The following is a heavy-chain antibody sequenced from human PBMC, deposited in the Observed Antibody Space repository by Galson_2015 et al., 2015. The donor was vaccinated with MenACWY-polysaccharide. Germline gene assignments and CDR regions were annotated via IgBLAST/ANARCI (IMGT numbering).Heavy chain of an antibody. Sequence: SLRLSCAASGFTFDDYTMHWVRHAPGKGLEWVSLISWDGGSTYYADSVKGRFTISRDNSKNSLYLQMNSLRTEDTALYYCAKDMGIWSYLDYWGQATLVTVSS. CDR3: AKDMGIWSYLDY. D-gene: IGHD3-3*01. V-gene: IGHV3-43*01. CDR1: GFTFDDYT. CDR2: ISWDGGST. J-gene: IGHJ4*02.